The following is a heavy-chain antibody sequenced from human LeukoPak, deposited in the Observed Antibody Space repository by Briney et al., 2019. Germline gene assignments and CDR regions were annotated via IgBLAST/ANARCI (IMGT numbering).Heavy chain of an antibody. CDR1: GFTFSNYW. CDR3: AKDLRYCSGTNCYYYFDS. Sequence: PGGSLRLSCAASGFTFSNYWMHWVRQAPGKGLVWVSRINRDGRSTNYADSVKGRFTISRDNAKNTVFLQMNSLRAEDTAVYYCAKDLRYCSGTNCYYYFDSWGQGTLVTVSS. V-gene: IGHV3-74*01. J-gene: IGHJ4*02. D-gene: IGHD2-2*01. CDR2: INRDGRST.